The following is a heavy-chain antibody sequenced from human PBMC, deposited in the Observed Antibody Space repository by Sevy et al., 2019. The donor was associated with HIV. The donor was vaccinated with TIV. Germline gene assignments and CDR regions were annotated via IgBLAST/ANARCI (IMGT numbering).Heavy chain of an antibody. CDR1: GFTFDDYA. V-gene: IGHV3-9*01. Sequence: QLGGSLRLSCAASGFTFDDYAMHWVRQAPGKGLEWVSGISWNSGSIGYADSVKGRFTISREKAKNSLYLQMNSLRAEDTALYYCAKAKMATIRSSVASAFDIWGQGTMVTVSS. D-gene: IGHD5-12*01. CDR2: ISWNSGSI. J-gene: IGHJ3*02. CDR3: AKAKMATIRSSVASAFDI.